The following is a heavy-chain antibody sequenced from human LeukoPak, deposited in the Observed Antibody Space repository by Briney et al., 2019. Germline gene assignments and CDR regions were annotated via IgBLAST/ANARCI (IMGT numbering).Heavy chain of an antibody. CDR3: ARDWGSTGYDLYDS. CDR2: IRQDGSER. Sequence: PGGSLRLSCAASGFIFSNYWMTWVRQAPGKGLVWVAHIRQDGSERHYVDSVKDRFTISRDNAKNSLDLQMDSLRAEDTAVYYCARDWGSTGYDLYDSWGQGTLVTVSS. CDR1: GFIFSNYW. V-gene: IGHV3-7*01. D-gene: IGHD5-12*01. J-gene: IGHJ4*02.